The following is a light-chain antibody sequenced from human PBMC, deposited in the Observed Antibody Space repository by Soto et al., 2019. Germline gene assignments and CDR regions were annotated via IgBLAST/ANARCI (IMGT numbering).Light chain of an antibody. CDR2: GAS. Sequence: EIVWTQSPGTLSLSPGDRATLSCRASQSVGSSLVWYQQKPGQAPRLLISGASNRATGIADRFSASGSGTDFTLTLSRLEPGDFAVYYCQQYGSSPLTFGGGTKVEIK. CDR1: QSVGSS. CDR3: QQYGSSPLT. V-gene: IGKV3-20*01. J-gene: IGKJ4*01.